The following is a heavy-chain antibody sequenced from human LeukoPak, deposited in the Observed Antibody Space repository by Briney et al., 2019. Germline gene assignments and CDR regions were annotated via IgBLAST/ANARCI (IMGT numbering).Heavy chain of an antibody. CDR1: GYSISSGYY. CDR3: ARVQTTVTPMDY. J-gene: IGHJ4*02. CDR2: IYHSGST. V-gene: IGHV4-38-2*02. Sequence: SETLSLTCTVSGYSISSGYYWGWIRQPPGKGLEWIGSIYHSGSTYYNPSLKSRVTISVDTSKNQFSLKLSSVTAADTAVYYCARVQTTVTPMDYWGQGTLVTVSS. D-gene: IGHD4-17*01.